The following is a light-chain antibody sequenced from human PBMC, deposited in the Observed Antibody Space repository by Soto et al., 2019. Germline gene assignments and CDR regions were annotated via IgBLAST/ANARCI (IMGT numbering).Light chain of an antibody. Sequence: DIQMTQSPSTLSASVGDRVTITCRASQSISSWLAWYQQKPGKAPKLLIYDASSLESGVPSRFSGSGSGTEFTLTISSLQPDDFATYYCQQYNSYSPPATFGPGTKVDIK. J-gene: IGKJ3*01. CDR3: QQYNSYSPPAT. CDR1: QSISSW. V-gene: IGKV1-5*01. CDR2: DAS.